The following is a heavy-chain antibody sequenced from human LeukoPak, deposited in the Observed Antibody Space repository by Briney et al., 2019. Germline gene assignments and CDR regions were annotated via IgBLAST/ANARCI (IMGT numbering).Heavy chain of an antibody. D-gene: IGHD3-10*01. J-gene: IGHJ6*03. CDR3: ARRGRGSLWFGEDYYMDV. CDR2: MYPGDSDT. Sequence: GESLKISCKGSGYSFPSYWIGWVRQMPGKGLEWMGIMYPGDSDTRYSPSFQGQVTISADKSISTAYLQWSSLKASDTAMYYCARRGRGSLWFGEDYYMDVWGKGTTVTISS. V-gene: IGHV5-51*01. CDR1: GYSFPSYW.